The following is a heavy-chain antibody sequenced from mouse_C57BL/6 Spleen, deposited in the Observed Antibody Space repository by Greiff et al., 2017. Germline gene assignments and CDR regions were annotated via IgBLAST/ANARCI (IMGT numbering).Heavy chain of an antibody. J-gene: IGHJ4*01. V-gene: IGHV5-6*01. Sequence: EVQLVESGGDLVKPGGSLKLSCAASGFTFSSYGMSWVRQTPDKRLEWVATISSGGSYTYYPDSVKGRFTISRDNAKNTLYLQMSSLKSEDTAMYYCARQRDEDAMDYWGQGTSVTVSS. CDR2: ISSGGSYT. CDR1: GFTFSSYG. CDR3: ARQRDEDAMDY.